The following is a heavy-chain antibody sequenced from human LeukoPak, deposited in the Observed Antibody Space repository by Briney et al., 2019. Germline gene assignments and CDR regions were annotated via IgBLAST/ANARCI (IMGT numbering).Heavy chain of an antibody. J-gene: IGHJ6*02. CDR2: ISAYNGNT. Sequence: ASVKVSCKASGYTFTSYGISWVRQAPGQGLEWMGWISAYNGNTNYAQKLQGRVTMTTDTSTSTAYMELRSLRSDDTAVYYCARTYSSGWYPPPLYYYYGMDVWGLGTTVTVSS. CDR3: ARTYSSGWYPPPLYYYYGMDV. D-gene: IGHD6-19*01. V-gene: IGHV1-18*01. CDR1: GYTFTSYG.